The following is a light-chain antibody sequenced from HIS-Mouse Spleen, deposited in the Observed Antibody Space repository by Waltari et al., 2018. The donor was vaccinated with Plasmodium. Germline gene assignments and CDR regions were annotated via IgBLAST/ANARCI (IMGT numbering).Light chain of an antibody. V-gene: IGLV2-14*03. Sequence: QSALTQPASVSGSPGQSITISCTGTSSDVGGYNYVSWYQQHPGKAPKLMIYDVSNRPSGVSNLVSGSKSGNTASLTISGLQAEDEADYYRSSYTSSSTLVFGGGTKLTVL. CDR3: SSYTSSSTLV. CDR2: DVS. CDR1: SSDVGGYNY. J-gene: IGLJ2*01.